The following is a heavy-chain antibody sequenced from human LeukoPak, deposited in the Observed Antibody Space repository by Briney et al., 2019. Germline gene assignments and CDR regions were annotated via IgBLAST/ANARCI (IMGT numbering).Heavy chain of an antibody. J-gene: IGHJ4*02. V-gene: IGHV3-11*01. Sequence: GGSLRLSCAASGFTFSDYYMSWIRQPPGKGLEWVSYISSSGTTIYYADSVRGRFTVSRDNAKDSLYLQMDSLSAEDTAVYYCASLRGVNRWGQGTLVTVSS. CDR1: GFTFSDYY. D-gene: IGHD3-10*01. CDR3: ASLRGVNR. CDR2: ISSSGTTI.